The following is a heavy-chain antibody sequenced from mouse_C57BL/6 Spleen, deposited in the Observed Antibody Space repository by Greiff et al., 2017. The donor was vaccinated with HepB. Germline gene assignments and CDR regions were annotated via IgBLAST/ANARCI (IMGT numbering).Heavy chain of an antibody. CDR1: GYTFTSYW. J-gene: IGHJ1*03. D-gene: IGHD1-1*01. CDR3: ARKADYYGSSYVYFDV. CDR2: IHPNSGST. V-gene: IGHV1-64*01. Sequence: QVQLQQPGAELVKPGASVKLSCKASGYTFTSYWMHWVKQRPGQGLEWIGMIHPNSGSTNYNEKFKSKATLTVDKSSSTAYMQLSSLTSEDSAVYYCARKADYYGSSYVYFDVWGTGTTVTVSS.